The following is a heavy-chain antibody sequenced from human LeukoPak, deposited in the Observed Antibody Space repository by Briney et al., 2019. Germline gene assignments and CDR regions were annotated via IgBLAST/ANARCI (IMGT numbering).Heavy chain of an antibody. V-gene: IGHV1-46*01. D-gene: IGHD1-26*01. J-gene: IGHJ5*02. CDR3: ARDNSVGDNAWWFDP. CDR2: INPTGGST. Sequence: ASVNVSCKASGYTFTSYYMHWVRQAPGQGLEWMGLINPTGGSTGYAQKFQGRVTMTRDMSTSTDYMELSSLRSEDTAIYYCARDNSVGDNAWWFDPWGQGTLVTVSS. CDR1: GYTFTSYY.